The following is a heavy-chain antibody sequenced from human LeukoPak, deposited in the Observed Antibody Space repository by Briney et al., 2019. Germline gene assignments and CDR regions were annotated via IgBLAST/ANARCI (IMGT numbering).Heavy chain of an antibody. Sequence: GGSLRLSCAASGFIFSDYYMSWIRQAPGKGLEWVSYISSSGSIIYYADSVKGRFTISRDNAKDSLYLRMNSLRAEDTAVYYCARGSEITMIVGDYWGQGTLVTVSS. CDR2: ISSSGSII. CDR1: GFIFSDYY. V-gene: IGHV3-11*01. CDR3: ARGSEITMIVGDY. D-gene: IGHD3-22*01. J-gene: IGHJ4*02.